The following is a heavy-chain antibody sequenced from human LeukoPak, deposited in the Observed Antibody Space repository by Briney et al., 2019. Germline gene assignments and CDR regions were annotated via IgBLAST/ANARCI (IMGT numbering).Heavy chain of an antibody. J-gene: IGHJ4*02. V-gene: IGHV4-34*01. D-gene: IGHD6-13*01. Sequence: SETLSLTCAVYGGSFSGYYWSWIRQPPGKGLEWIGEINHSGSTNYNPSLKSRVTISVDTSKNQLSLKLSSVTAADTAVYYCARQPYSSSWYKPLFDYWGQGTLVTVSS. CDR1: GGSFSGYY. CDR2: INHSGST. CDR3: ARQPYSSSWYKPLFDY.